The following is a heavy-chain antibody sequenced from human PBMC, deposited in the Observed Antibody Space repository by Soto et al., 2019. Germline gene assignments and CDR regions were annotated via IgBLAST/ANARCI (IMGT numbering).Heavy chain of an antibody. Sequence: QVQLVESGGGVVQPGRSLRLSCAASGFAFSTCAMHWVRQAPGKGLEWVALISYDGSNKYYADSVKGRFTISRDNSKNTLYLQMNSLRAEDTAVYYCVRDKRDLRFLEWSYYFDYWGQGTLVTDSS. V-gene: IGHV3-30-3*01. CDR3: VRDKRDLRFLEWSYYFDY. CDR2: ISYDGSNK. J-gene: IGHJ4*02. D-gene: IGHD3-3*01. CDR1: GFAFSTCA.